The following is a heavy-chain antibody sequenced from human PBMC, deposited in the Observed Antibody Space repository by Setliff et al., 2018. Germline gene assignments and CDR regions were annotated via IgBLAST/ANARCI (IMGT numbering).Heavy chain of an antibody. V-gene: IGHV3-7*04. J-gene: IGHJ4*02. Sequence: PGGSLRLSCAASGFTFSSYWMSWVRQAPGRGLEWVANIKQDGSEKYYVDSVKGRFTISRDNAKNSLYLQMNSLRAADTAVYYCARVPNFWSGYLDYWGQGTLVTVFS. D-gene: IGHD3-3*01. CDR1: GFTFSSYW. CDR3: ARVPNFWSGYLDY. CDR2: IKQDGSEK.